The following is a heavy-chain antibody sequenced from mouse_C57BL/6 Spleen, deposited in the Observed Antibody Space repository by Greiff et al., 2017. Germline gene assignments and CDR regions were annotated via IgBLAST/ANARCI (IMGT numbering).Heavy chain of an antibody. CDR1: GYTFTSYD. D-gene: IGHD1-1*01. V-gene: IGHV1-85*01. J-gene: IGHJ4*01. Sequence: VQLKESGPELVKPGASVKLSCKASGYTFTSYDINWVKQRPGQGLEWIGWIYPRDGSTKYNEKFKGKATLTVDTSSSTAYMELHSLTSEDSAVYFCARRAYGSRDAMDYWGQGTSVTVSS. CDR2: IYPRDGST. CDR3: ARRAYGSRDAMDY.